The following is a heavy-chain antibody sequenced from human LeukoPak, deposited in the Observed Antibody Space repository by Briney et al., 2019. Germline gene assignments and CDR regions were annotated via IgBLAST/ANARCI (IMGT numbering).Heavy chain of an antibody. CDR2: IHTSGST. V-gene: IGHV4-4*07. D-gene: IGHD6-19*01. J-gene: IGHJ4*02. CDR1: DGSISSHY. CDR3: AREISGWLRPFDH. Sequence: SETLSLTCTVSDGSISSHYWSWIRQPAGKGLEWIGRIHTSGSTNYNPSLKSRVTMSVDTSKNQFSLKLNSATAADTAVYYCAREISGWLRPFDHWGQGTLVTVSS.